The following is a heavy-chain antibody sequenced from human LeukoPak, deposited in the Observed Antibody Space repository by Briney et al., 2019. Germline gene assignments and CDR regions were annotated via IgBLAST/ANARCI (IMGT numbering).Heavy chain of an antibody. J-gene: IGHJ6*02. CDR1: GFTFSSYA. V-gene: IGHV3-21*01. CDR2: ISSGSGGHI. CDR3: AKEFPSPTYGMDV. Sequence: PGGSLRLSCAASGFTFSSYAMSWLRQAPGKGLEWISSISSGSGGHILYVDSVKGRFTISRDNAKNSLYLQMDSLTAEDTAVYYCAKEFPSPTYGMDVWGQGTTVTLSS. D-gene: IGHD3-10*01.